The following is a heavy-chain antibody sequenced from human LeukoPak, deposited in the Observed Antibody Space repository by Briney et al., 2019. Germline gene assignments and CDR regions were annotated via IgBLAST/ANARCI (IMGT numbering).Heavy chain of an antibody. CDR1: GFTFSSYW. CDR2: INTDGSST. D-gene: IGHD3-10*01. CDR3: ARDLPAMVRGVIIWGFDP. J-gene: IGHJ5*02. Sequence: GGSLRLSCAASGFTFSSYWMHWVRQAPGKGLVWVSRINTDGSSTSYADSVKGRFTISRDNAKNTLYLQMNSLRAEDTAVYYCARDLPAMVRGVIIWGFDPWGQGTLVTVSS. V-gene: IGHV3-74*01.